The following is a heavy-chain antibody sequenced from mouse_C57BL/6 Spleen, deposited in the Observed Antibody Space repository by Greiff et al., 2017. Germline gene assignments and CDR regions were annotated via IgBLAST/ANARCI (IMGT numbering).Heavy chain of an antibody. CDR1: GYTFTSYW. Sequence: VQLQRPGAELVKPGASVKLSCTASGYTFTSYWMQWVKQRPGQGLEWIGEIDPSDSYTNYNQKFKGKATLTVDTSSSTAYMQLSSLTSEDSAVYYCARVLPWFAYWGQGTLVTVSA. J-gene: IGHJ3*01. V-gene: IGHV1-50*01. CDR3: ARVLPWFAY. CDR2: IDPSDSYT.